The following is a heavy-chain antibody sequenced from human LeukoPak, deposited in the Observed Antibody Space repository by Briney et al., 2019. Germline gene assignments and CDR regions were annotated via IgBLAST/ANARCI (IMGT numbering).Heavy chain of an antibody. V-gene: IGHV4-61*02. J-gene: IGHJ6*03. CDR1: GGSISSGSYY. CDR2: MYTSGST. CDR3: ARGASSSSAIGYYYYYMDV. D-gene: IGHD3-16*01. Sequence: PSETLSLTCAVSGGSISSGSYYWSWIRQPAGKGLEWIGRMYTSGSTNYNPSLKSRVTISVDTSKNQFSLNLSSVTAADTAVYYCARGASSSSAIGYYYYYMDVWGKGTTVTVSS.